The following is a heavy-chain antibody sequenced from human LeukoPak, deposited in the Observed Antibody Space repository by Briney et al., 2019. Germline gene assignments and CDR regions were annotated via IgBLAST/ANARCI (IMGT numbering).Heavy chain of an antibody. CDR3: ARFQATTLINKYFDL. J-gene: IGHJ2*01. CDR1: GYSISSGYY. CDR2: IYHSGST. V-gene: IGHV4-38-2*02. D-gene: IGHD5-12*01. Sequence: PSETLSLTCTVSGYSISSGYYWGWIPQPPGKGLEWIGRIYHSGSTYYNPSLKSRVTISVDTSKNQFSLKLSSVTAADTAVYYCARFQATTLINKYFDLWGRGTLVTVSS.